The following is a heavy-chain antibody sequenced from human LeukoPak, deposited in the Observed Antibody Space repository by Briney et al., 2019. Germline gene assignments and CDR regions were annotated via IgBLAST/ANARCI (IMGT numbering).Heavy chain of an antibody. CDR2: INPNSGGT. Sequence: ASVKVSCKASGYTFTGYYMHWVRQAPGQGLEWMGWINPNSGGTNYAQKFQGRVTMTRDTSISTAYMELSRLRSDDTAVYYCARDPFGGWYLYGMDGWGQGTTVTVSS. CDR3: ARDPFGGWYLYGMDG. J-gene: IGHJ6*02. V-gene: IGHV1-2*02. D-gene: IGHD6-19*01. CDR1: GYTFTGYY.